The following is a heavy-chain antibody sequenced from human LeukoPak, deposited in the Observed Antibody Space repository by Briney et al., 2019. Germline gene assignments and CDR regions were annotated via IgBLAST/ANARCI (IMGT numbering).Heavy chain of an antibody. CDR3: AQDLSYLGLDN. J-gene: IGHJ4*02. V-gene: IGHV3-23*01. D-gene: IGHD2/OR15-2a*01. CDR1: GFTFRNYG. CDR2: FSASGST. Sequence: GGSLRLSCAASGFTFRNYGMNWVRQAPGKGLEWVSAFSASGSTYYADSVKGRFTVSRDNSENMLYLQMNSLRAEDTAVYSCAQDLSYLGLDNWGQGTLVTVSS.